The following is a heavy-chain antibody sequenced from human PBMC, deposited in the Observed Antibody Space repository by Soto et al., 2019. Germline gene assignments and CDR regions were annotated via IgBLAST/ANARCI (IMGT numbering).Heavy chain of an antibody. D-gene: IGHD2-15*01. CDR3: VRCYCSVGSCYACWHFDF. V-gene: IGHV1-18*01. CDR1: GYTFNSYA. Sequence: QVQLVQSGGEVKKPGASVKVSCQASGYTFNSYAISWVRQAPGQGLEWMGWISPSTGDTDQAQNFKDRVIMTLDRSTNTAYMELRSLRSDDTAVYYCVRCYCSVGSCYACWHFDFWGRGTLVTVSS. CDR2: ISPSTGDT. J-gene: IGHJ5*01.